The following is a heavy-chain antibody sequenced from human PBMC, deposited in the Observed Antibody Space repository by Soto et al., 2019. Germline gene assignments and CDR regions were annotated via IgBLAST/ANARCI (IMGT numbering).Heavy chain of an antibody. CDR2: IGTAGDT. CDR3: ARDYNWNYVSYGMDV. D-gene: IGHD1-7*01. J-gene: IGHJ6*02. V-gene: IGHV3-13*01. Sequence: GESLKISCAASGFTFSSYDMHWVRQATGKGLEWVSAIGTAGDTYYPGSVKGRFTISRENAKNSLYLQMNSLRAEDTAVYYCARDYNWNYVSYGMDVWGQGTTVTVSS. CDR1: GFTFSSYD.